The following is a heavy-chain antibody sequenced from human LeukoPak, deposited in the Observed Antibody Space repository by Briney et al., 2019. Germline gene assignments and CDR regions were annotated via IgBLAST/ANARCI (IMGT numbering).Heavy chain of an antibody. CDR1: GFTFSSYW. D-gene: IGHD5-18*01. CDR2: IKQDGTEK. Sequence: GGSLRLSCAASGFTFSSYWMSWVRQAPGKGLEWVANIKQDGTEKYYVDSVKGRFTISRDNAKNSLYLQMNSLRAEDTAVYYCARIRGYKYGSYDLQYYFDYWGQGTLVTVSS. J-gene: IGHJ4*02. V-gene: IGHV3-7*04. CDR3: ARIRGYKYGSYDLQYYFDY.